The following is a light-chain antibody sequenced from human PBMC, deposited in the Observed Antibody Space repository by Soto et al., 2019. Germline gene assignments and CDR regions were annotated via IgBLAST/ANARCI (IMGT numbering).Light chain of an antibody. CDR3: VSFAGGTYV. CDR2: DVN. Sequence: ALTQPPSASGSPGQSVTISCTGTSSDVGAYIFVSWYQQHPGKAPKLMVYDVNRRPPGVPDRFFGSKSGNTASLTVSGLQAEDEADYYCVSFAGGTYVFGTGTRSPS. CDR1: SSDVGAYIF. J-gene: IGLJ1*01. V-gene: IGLV2-8*01.